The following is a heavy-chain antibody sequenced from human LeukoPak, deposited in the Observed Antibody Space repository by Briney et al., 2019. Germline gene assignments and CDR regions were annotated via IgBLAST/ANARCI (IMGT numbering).Heavy chain of an antibody. Sequence: PGGSLRLSCSASGFSFSTYAMLWLRQAPSRGLEGVALIRYDGGKKYYVDSVKGRVTISRDNSKNTLYLQMNSLRPEDTAVYYCAKDGPRRDGYNDHWGQGTLVTVSS. CDR2: IRYDGGKK. CDR1: GFSFSTYA. D-gene: IGHD5-24*01. CDR3: AKDGPRRDGYNDH. V-gene: IGHV3-30*02. J-gene: IGHJ4*02.